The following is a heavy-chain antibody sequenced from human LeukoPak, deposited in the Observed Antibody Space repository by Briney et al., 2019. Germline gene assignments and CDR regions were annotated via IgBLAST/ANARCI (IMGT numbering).Heavy chain of an antibody. J-gene: IGHJ6*02. Sequence: SETLSLTCTVSGGSISSYYWSWIRQPPGKGLEWIGYIYYSGSTNYNPSLKSRVTISVDTSKNQFSLKLSSVTAADTAVYYCARDSYSSSWFYYYGMDVWGQGTTVTVSS. CDR1: GGSISSYY. V-gene: IGHV4-59*01. D-gene: IGHD6-13*01. CDR2: IYYSGST. CDR3: ARDSYSSSWFYYYGMDV.